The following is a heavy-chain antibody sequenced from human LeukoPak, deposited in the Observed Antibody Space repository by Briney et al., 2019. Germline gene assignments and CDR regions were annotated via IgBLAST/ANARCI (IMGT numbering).Heavy chain of an antibody. V-gene: IGHV3-23*01. Sequence: PGGSLRLSCAASGFTFSSYAMSGVRQAPGKGREWVSAISGSGGSTYYADSVKGRFTISRDNSKNTLYLQMNSLRAEDTAVYYCAKVRRSGGYLYWGQGTLVTVSS. CDR1: GFTFSSYA. D-gene: IGHD3-10*01. CDR2: ISGSGGST. CDR3: AKVRRSGGYLY. J-gene: IGHJ4*02.